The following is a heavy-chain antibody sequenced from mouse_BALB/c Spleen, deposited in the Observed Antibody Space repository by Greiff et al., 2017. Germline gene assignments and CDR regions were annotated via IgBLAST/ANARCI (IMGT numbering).Heavy chain of an antibody. V-gene: IGHV5-12-2*01. CDR1: GFTFSSYW. CDR3: ASEKYRYGGAAWFAY. J-gene: IGHJ3*01. D-gene: IGHD2-14*01. CDR2: ISTGGGST. Sequence: EVKVVQPGGGLVQPGGSLKLSCAASGFTFSSYWMSWVRQTPGKWLEWIAYISTGGGSTDYPDNVKGRFTVTRDKAKNTLYLQMSSLTSEDTAMFYCASEKYRYGGAAWFAYWGQGTLVTVSA.